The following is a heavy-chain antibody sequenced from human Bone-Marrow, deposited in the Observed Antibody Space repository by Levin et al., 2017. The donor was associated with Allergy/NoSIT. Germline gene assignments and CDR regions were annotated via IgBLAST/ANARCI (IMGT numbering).Heavy chain of an antibody. CDR2: ISGSGGST. V-gene: IGHV3-23*01. D-gene: IGHD1-7*01. CDR3: AKRWGVTGTTYFDY. CDR1: GFTFSSYA. Sequence: RGESLKISCAASGFTFSSYAMSWVRQAPGKGLEWVSAISGSGGSTYYADSVKGRFTISRDNSKNTLYLQMNSLRAEDTAVYYCAKRWGVTGTTYFDYWGQGTLVTVSS. J-gene: IGHJ4*02.